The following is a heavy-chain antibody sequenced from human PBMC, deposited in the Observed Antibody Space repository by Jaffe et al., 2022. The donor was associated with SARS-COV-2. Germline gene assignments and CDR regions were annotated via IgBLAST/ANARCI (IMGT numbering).Heavy chain of an antibody. Sequence: QVQLVESGGGVVQPGRSLRLSCAASGFSFSSYAVHWVRQAPGKGLEWVAVISYDGSNKYYADSVKGRFTISRDNSKNTLYLQMNSLRAEDTAVYYCARDGLNSGYDPGGYWGQGTLVMVSS. CDR1: GFSFSSYA. J-gene: IGHJ4*02. CDR3: ARDGLNSGYDPGGY. V-gene: IGHV3-30-3*01. D-gene: IGHD5-12*01. CDR2: ISYDGSNK.